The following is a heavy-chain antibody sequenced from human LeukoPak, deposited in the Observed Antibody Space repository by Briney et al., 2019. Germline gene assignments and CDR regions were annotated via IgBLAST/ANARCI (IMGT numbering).Heavy chain of an antibody. CDR3: ARDPRGVRGLIGVFDI. J-gene: IGHJ3*02. V-gene: IGHV4-59*01. Sequence: SETLSLTCTVSGGSISSYYWSWIRQPPGEGLEWIGYIYYSGNTNYNPSLKSRVTISVDTSKNQFSLKLRSVTAAATAVYYCARDPRGVRGLIGVFDIWGQGTMVTVSS. D-gene: IGHD3-10*01. CDR2: IYYSGNT. CDR1: GGSISSYY.